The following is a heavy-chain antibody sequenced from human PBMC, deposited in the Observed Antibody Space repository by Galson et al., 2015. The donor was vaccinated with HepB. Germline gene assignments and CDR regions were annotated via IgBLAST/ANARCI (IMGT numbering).Heavy chain of an antibody. CDR1: GGSISSYY. CDR3: ARGYYGDYVGGFDY. Sequence: SETLSLTCTVSGGSISSYYWSWIRQPPGKGLEWIGYIYYSGSTYYNPSLKSRVTISVDTSKNQFSLKLSSVTAADTAVYYCARGYYGDYVGGFDYWGQGTLVTVSS. D-gene: IGHD4-17*01. CDR2: IYYSGST. V-gene: IGHV4-59*12. J-gene: IGHJ4*02.